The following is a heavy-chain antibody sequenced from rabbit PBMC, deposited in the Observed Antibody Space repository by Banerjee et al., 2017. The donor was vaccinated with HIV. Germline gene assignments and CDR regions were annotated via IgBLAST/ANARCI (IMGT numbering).Heavy chain of an antibody. D-gene: IGHD1-1*01. J-gene: IGHJ4*01. Sequence: QEQLVESGGGLVQPEGSLTLTCTASGFDFSSGRMCWVRQAPGKRPEWIAWIHNGDGSTYYASWAKGRFTISKTSSTTVDLRMTSLTAADTATYFCARDRSDVADGVATFDLWGPGTLVTVS. V-gene: IGHV1S47*01. CDR1: GFDFSSGR. CDR2: IHNGDGST. CDR3: ARDRSDVADGVATFDL.